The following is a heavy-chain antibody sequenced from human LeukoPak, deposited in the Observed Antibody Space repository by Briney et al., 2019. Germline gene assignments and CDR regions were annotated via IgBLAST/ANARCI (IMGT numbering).Heavy chain of an antibody. CDR1: GFTFSSYS. CDR2: TSSSSSYI. Sequence: GGSLLLSCAASGFTFSSYSINWVRQAPGKGLEGVSSTSSSSSYIYYADSVKGRFTISRDNAKNSLYLQMNSLRAEDTAVYYCARDIRQYYYDSSGYYYDYWGQGTLVTVSS. J-gene: IGHJ4*02. CDR3: ARDIRQYYYDSSGYYYDY. V-gene: IGHV3-21*01. D-gene: IGHD3-22*01.